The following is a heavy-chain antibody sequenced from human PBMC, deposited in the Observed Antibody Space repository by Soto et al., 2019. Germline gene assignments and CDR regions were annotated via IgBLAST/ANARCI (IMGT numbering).Heavy chain of an antibody. CDR2: INADNGNT. V-gene: IGHV1-3*01. Sequence: QVQLVQSGAEVKKPGASVKVSCEASGYTFTTYAMHWVRQAPGQSLEWMGWINADNGNTKYSQKFQGRVTITRDTSASTAHMEVSSLRSEDTAVYYCARDWGNYYYGIGVWGQGTTVTVSS. D-gene: IGHD7-27*01. CDR3: ARDWGNYYYGIGV. J-gene: IGHJ6*02. CDR1: GYTFTTYA.